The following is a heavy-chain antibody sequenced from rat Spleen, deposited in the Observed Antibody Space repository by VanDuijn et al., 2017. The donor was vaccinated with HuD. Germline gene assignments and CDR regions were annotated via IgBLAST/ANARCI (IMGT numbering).Heavy chain of an antibody. J-gene: IGHJ2*01. D-gene: IGHD1-9*01. Sequence: EVQLVESGGDLVQPGRSLKLTCAASGFTFSHYGMAWVRQAPTKGLEWVATLSYDGSATYYRDSVKGRFTLSRDNAKSTLYLQMDSLRSEDTATYYCARNRYYGYNLDYWGQGVMVTVSS. CDR1: GFTFSHYG. CDR2: LSYDGSAT. CDR3: ARNRYYGYNLDY. V-gene: IGHV5-29*01.